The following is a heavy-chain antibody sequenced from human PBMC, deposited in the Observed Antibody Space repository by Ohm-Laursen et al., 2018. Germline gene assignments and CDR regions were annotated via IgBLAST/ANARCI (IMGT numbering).Heavy chain of an antibody. CDR2: IYYSGST. V-gene: IGHV4-59*01. J-gene: IGHJ6*02. Sequence: SQTLSLTCTVSGGSISSYYWSWIRQPPGKGLEWIGYIYYSGSTNYNPSPKSRVTISVDTSKNQFSLKLSSVTAADTAVYYCARALGGYPISYYYGMDVWGQGTTVTVSS. CDR3: ARALGGYPISYYYGMDV. CDR1: GGSISSYY. D-gene: IGHD7-27*01.